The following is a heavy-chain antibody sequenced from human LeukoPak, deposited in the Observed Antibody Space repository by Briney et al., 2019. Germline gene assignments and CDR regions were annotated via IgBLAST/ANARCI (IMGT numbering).Heavy chain of an antibody. CDR1: GFTFSSYE. J-gene: IGHJ3*02. CDR3: ARVWDNWNDLWGSGDDAFDI. Sequence: GGSLRLSCAASGFTFSSYEMNWVRQAPGKGLEWVSYISSSGSTRYYADSVKGRFTISRDNAKNSLYLQMNSLRAEDTAVYYCARVWDNWNDLWGSGDDAFDIWGQGTMVTVSS. CDR2: ISSSGSTR. D-gene: IGHD1-1*01. V-gene: IGHV3-48*03.